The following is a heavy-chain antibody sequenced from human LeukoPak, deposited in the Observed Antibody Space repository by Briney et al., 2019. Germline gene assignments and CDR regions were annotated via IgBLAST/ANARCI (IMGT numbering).Heavy chain of an antibody. CDR3: ARGHYYDFWSGYYTPLFDY. V-gene: IGHV1-8*03. J-gene: IGHJ4*02. Sequence: GASVKVSCKASGYTFTSYDINLVRQATGQGLDLMGWMNPNSGNTGYAHKFHGRVTITKNTSISTAYMELSSLRSEDTAVYYCARGHYYDFWSGYYTPLFDYWGQGTLVTVSS. CDR1: GYTFTSYD. D-gene: IGHD3-3*01. CDR2: MNPNSGNT.